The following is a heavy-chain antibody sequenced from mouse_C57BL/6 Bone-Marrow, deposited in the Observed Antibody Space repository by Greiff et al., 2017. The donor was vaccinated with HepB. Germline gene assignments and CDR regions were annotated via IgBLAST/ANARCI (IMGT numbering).Heavy chain of an antibody. J-gene: IGHJ2*01. CDR3: ASGSIYYYGSDY. V-gene: IGHV1-64*01. CDR2: IHPNSGST. CDR1: GYTFTSYW. Sequence: QVQLQQPGAELVKPGASVKLSCKASGYTFTSYWMHWVKQRPGQGLEWIGMIHPNSGSTNYNEKFKSKATLTVDKSSSTAYMQLSSLTSEDSAVYYCASGSIYYYGSDYWGQGTTLTVSS. D-gene: IGHD1-1*01.